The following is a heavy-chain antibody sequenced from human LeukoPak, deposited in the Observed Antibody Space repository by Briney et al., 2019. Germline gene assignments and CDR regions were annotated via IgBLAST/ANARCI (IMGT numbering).Heavy chain of an antibody. CDR2: ISSSGSTI. D-gene: IGHD2-2*01. CDR1: GFTFSDYY. Sequence: GGSLRLSCAASGFTFSDYYMSWIRQAPGKGLEWASYISSSGSTIYYADSVKGRFTISRDNTKNSLYLQMNSLRVEDTAVYYCARNIVVVPAAPYFDYWGQGTLVTVSS. V-gene: IGHV3-11*04. J-gene: IGHJ4*02. CDR3: ARNIVVVPAAPYFDY.